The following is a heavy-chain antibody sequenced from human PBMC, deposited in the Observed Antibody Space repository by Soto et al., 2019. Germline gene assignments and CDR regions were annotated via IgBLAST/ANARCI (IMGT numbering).Heavy chain of an antibody. CDR3: ARDGGRHSGGIDY. Sequence: QVQLVQSGAEVKKPGSSVKVSCKASGGTFSSYSINWVRQAPGQGLEWMGEIIPIFGTANYAQKFQGRVTIPADESTSTAYVELSSLRSEGTAVYYCARDGGRHSGGIDYWGQGTLVNVSS. V-gene: IGHV1-69*01. D-gene: IGHD1-26*01. J-gene: IGHJ4*02. CDR1: GGTFSSYS. CDR2: IIPIFGTA.